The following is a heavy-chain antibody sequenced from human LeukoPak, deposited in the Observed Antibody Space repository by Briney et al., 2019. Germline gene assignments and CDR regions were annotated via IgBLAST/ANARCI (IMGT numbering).Heavy chain of an antibody. CDR3: ARGRTRYFDWLLYGEADWFDP. Sequence: SETLSLTCTVSGGSISSYYWSWIRQPAGKGLEWIGRIYTSGSTNYNPSLKSRVTMSVDTSKNQFSLKLSSVTAADTAVYYCARGRTRYFDWLLYGEADWFDPWGQGTLVTVSS. D-gene: IGHD3-9*01. V-gene: IGHV4-4*07. CDR2: IYTSGST. J-gene: IGHJ5*02. CDR1: GGSISSYY.